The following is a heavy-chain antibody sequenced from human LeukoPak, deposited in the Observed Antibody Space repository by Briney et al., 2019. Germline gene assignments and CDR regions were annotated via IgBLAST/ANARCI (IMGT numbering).Heavy chain of an antibody. J-gene: IGHJ4*02. CDR3: AKRGATEFDY. D-gene: IGHD1-26*01. CDR1: GFTFSSYG. V-gene: IGHV3-30*02. Sequence: GGSRRLSCAASGFTFSSYGMHWVRQAPGKGREWVAFIRYDGSNKYYADSVKGRFTISRDNSKNTLYLQMNSLRAEDTAVYYCAKRGATEFDYWGQGTLVTVSS. CDR2: IRYDGSNK.